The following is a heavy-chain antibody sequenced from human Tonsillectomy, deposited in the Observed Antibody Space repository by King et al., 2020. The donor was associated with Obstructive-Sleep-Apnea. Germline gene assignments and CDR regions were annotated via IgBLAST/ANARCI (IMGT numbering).Heavy chain of an antibody. J-gene: IGHJ3*02. D-gene: IGHD3-3*01. CDR3: ARGDYDFWSTFDI. V-gene: IGHV4-38-2*02. Sequence: QLQESGPGLVKPSETLSLTCTVSVYSISSNYYWGWIRQPPGKGLEWIVSVYHSGSTYYNPSLKSLVTIPVDTSKNQFSLTLSSVTAADTAVYYCARGDYDFWSTFDIWGQGTMVTVSS. CDR2: VYHSGST. CDR1: VYSISSNYY.